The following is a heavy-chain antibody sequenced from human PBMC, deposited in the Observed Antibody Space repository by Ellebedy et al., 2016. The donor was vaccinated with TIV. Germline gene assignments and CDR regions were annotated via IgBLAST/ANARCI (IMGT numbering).Heavy chain of an antibody. CDR2: ISYSGGSI. CDR3: VTRQQTVTTNWGAFDI. V-gene: IGHV3-23*01. J-gene: IGHJ3*02. Sequence: GGSLRLSXAASGFTFSSYVMNWVRQAPGKGLEWVSTISYSGGSIYHTDYVKGRFTISRDNSKNRLYLQMSSLRAEDTAVYYCVTRQQTVTTNWGAFDIWGQGTIVTVSS. D-gene: IGHD4-17*01. CDR1: GFTFSSYV.